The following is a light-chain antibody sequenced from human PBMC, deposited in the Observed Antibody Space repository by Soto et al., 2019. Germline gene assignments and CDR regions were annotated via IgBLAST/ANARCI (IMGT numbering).Light chain of an antibody. J-gene: IGLJ3*02. CDR1: GSDVGFYDY. V-gene: IGLV2-11*01. Sequence: QSALTQPGSVSGSPGQSVTISCSGTGSDVGFYDYVSWYQHHPGKAPKVMVFNVSQRPSWVPDRFSGSRSGNTASLTISGLQAEDEGDYYCCSFAGSYTWVFGAGTQLTVL. CDR2: NVS. CDR3: CSFAGSYTWV.